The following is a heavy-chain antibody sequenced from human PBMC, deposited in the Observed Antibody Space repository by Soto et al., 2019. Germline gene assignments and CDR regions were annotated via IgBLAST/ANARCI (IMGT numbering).Heavy chain of an antibody. Sequence: EVQLLESGGGLVQPGGSLRLPCAASGFTFSSYAMSWVRQAPGKGLEWVSAISGSGGSTYYADSVKGRFTISRDNSKNTLYLQMNSLRAEDTAVYYCAGPGADIVVVPAAFDYWGQGTLVTVSS. D-gene: IGHD2-2*01. J-gene: IGHJ4*02. CDR2: ISGSGGST. CDR1: GFTFSSYA. V-gene: IGHV3-23*01. CDR3: AGPGADIVVVPAAFDY.